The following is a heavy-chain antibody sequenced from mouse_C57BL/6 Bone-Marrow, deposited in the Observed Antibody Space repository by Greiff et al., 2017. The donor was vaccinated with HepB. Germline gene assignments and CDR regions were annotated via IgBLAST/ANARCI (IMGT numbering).Heavy chain of an antibody. D-gene: IGHD1-1*01. J-gene: IGHJ3*01. Sequence: VQLQQPGAELVMPGASVKLSCKASGYTFTSYWMHWVKQRPGQGLEWIGEIDPSDSYTNYNQKFKGKSTLTVDKSSSTAYMQLSSLTSEDSAVDYCAREFRYYGSSSAWFAYWGQGTLVTVSA. CDR2: IDPSDSYT. CDR3: AREFRYYGSSSAWFAY. CDR1: GYTFTSYW. V-gene: IGHV1-69*01.